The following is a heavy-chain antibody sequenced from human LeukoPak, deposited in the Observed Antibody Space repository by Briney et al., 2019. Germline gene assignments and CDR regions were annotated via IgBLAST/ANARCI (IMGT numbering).Heavy chain of an antibody. Sequence: SVKVSCKASGYTFTSYYMHWVRQAPGQGLEWMGIINPSGGSTSYAQKFQGRVAMTRDTSTSTVYMELSSLRSEDTAVYYCARHGSGSYSIYYFDYWGQGTLVTVSS. D-gene: IGHD3-10*01. V-gene: IGHV1-46*01. CDR2: INPSGGST. J-gene: IGHJ4*02. CDR3: ARHGSGSYSIYYFDY. CDR1: GYTFTSYY.